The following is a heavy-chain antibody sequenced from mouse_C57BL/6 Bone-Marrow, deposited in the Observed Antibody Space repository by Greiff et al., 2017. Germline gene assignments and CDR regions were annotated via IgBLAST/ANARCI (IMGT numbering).Heavy chain of an antibody. CDR3: ARTDTTLVFDY. V-gene: IGHV2-9-1*01. CDR1: GFSFTSYA. D-gene: IGHD1-1*01. CDR2: IWTGGGT. J-gene: IGHJ2*01. Sequence: VQLQESGPGLVAPSQSLSITCTVSGFSFTSYAISCVLQPPPKGLVWLGVIWTGGGTNYNSALNSRLSISQDNSKRQVFVKMNRLQTDDTARYYSARTDTTLVFDYWGQGTTLTVSS.